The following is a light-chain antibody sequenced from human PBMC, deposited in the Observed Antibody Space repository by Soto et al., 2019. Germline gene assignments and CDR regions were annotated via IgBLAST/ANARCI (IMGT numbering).Light chain of an antibody. V-gene: IGLV2-23*01. CDR2: EGS. Sequence: QSALTQPASVSGSPGQSITISCTGTSSDVGSYKLVSWYQQHPGKAPKLMIYEGSKRPSGVSNRFSGSKSGNTASLTISGLQAEDEADYYCCSYAGSSTWVFGGGTMLTVL. CDR1: SSDVGSYKL. CDR3: CSYAGSSTWV. J-gene: IGLJ3*02.